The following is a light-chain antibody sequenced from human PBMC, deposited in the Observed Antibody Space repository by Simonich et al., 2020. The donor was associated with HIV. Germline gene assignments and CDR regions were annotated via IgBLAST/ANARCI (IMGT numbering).Light chain of an antibody. Sequence: QSVLTQAPSVSGAPGQRVTISCTGGSSNIGAGYDVHWYQQLPGTAPKLLIYVNINRPSGVPDRFSGSKSGTSASLAITGLQAEDEADYYCCSYARSSTVWVFGGGTKLTVL. J-gene: IGLJ3*02. CDR3: CSYARSSTVWV. V-gene: IGLV1-40*01. CDR2: VNI. CDR1: SSNIGAGYD.